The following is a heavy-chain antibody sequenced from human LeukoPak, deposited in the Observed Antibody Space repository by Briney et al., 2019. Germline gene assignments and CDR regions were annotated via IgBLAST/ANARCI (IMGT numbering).Heavy chain of an antibody. Sequence: ASVKVSCKASGYTFTGYYMHWVRQAPGQGLEWMGWINPNSGGTNYAQKFQGRVTMTRDTSISTAYMELSRLRSDDTAVYYCASLYRITMVRGVTPFDYWGQGTLVTVSS. V-gene: IGHV1-2*02. CDR2: INPNSGGT. CDR1: GYTFTGYY. D-gene: IGHD3-10*01. CDR3: ASLYRITMVRGVTPFDY. J-gene: IGHJ4*02.